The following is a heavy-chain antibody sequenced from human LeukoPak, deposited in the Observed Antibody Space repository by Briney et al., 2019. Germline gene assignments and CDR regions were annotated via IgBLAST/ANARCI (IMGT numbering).Heavy chain of an antibody. Sequence: ETLSLTCTVSGVSISSYYWSWIRQPPGKGLEWIGYIYYSGSTNYNPSLKSRVTISVDTSKNQFSLKLSSVTAADTAVYYCARDSDYYYGMDVWGQGTTVTVSS. D-gene: IGHD3-10*01. V-gene: IGHV4-59*01. CDR1: GVSISSYY. J-gene: IGHJ6*02. CDR3: ARDSDYYYGMDV. CDR2: IYYSGST.